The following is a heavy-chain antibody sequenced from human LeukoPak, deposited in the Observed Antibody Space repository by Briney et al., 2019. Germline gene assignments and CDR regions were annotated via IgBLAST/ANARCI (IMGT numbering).Heavy chain of an antibody. J-gene: IGHJ3*02. CDR2: IREDGSQK. CDR1: GFTFSNYY. CDR3: ARGDFYDSSGNFNDAFDI. Sequence: GRSLRLSCVTSGFTFSNYYMSWVRQAPGKGLEWVGNIREDGSQKFYVDAVKGRFTISRDNAKKSMYLQMNRLRADDTAVYYCARGDFYDSSGNFNDAFDIWGQGTRVTVSS. D-gene: IGHD3-22*01. V-gene: IGHV3-7*01.